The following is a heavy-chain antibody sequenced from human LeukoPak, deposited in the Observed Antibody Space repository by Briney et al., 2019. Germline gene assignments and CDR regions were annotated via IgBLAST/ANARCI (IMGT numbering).Heavy chain of an antibody. CDR3: AKAPGYYYDSNNWFDP. J-gene: IGHJ5*02. Sequence: PGGSLRLSCAVSGFNFKDFAMFWARQAPGKGLEWVSGISWNSKKIGYADSVKGRFIISRDNAKNSLYLQMNSLRAEDTALYYCAKAPGYYYDSNNWFDPWGQGTLVTVSS. V-gene: IGHV3-9*01. CDR1: GFNFKDFA. D-gene: IGHD3-22*01. CDR2: ISWNSKKI.